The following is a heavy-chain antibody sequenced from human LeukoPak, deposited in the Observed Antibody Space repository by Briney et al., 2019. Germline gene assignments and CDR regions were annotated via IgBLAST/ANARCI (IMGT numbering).Heavy chain of an antibody. CDR2: IYYSGST. CDR3: ARDPSIAAGDFDY. J-gene: IGHJ4*02. CDR1: GGSISSSSYY. D-gene: IGHD6-6*01. Sequence: SETLSLTCAVSGGSISSSSYYWDWIRQPPGKGLEWIASIYYSGSTYYNPSLKSRVTISVDTSKNQFSLKLSSVTAADTAVYYCARDPSIAAGDFDYWGQGTLVTVSS. V-gene: IGHV4-39*07.